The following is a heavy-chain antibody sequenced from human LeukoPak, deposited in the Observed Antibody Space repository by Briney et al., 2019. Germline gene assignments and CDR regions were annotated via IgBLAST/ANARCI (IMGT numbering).Heavy chain of an antibody. D-gene: IGHD2-2*01. CDR1: GFTFSSYW. CDR3: ARYCSATTCLRY. V-gene: IGHV3-7*01. CDR2: IKQDGSET. J-gene: IGHJ4*02. Sequence: GGSLRLSCAASGFTFSSYWMSWVRQAPGKGLEWVANIKQDGSETYYVDSVKGRFTISRDNAKSSLYLQMNSLKAEDTAVYYCARYCSATTCLRYWGQGTLVTASS.